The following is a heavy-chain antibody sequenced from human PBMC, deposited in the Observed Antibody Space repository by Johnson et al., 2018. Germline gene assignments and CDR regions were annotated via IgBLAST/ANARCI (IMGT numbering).Heavy chain of an antibody. CDR1: GFTFSSYA. D-gene: IGHD4-17*01. V-gene: IGHV3-23*04. J-gene: IGHJ6*02. Sequence: VQLVQSGGGLVQPGGSLRLSCAASGFTFSSYAMSWVRQAPGKGLEWVSAISGSGGSTYYADSVKGRFTISRDNSKNTLYLQMNSLRAEDTAVYYCARKGGATVTTGYYYYYYGMDVWGQGTTVTVSS. CDR2: ISGSGGST. CDR3: ARKGGATVTTGYYYYYYGMDV.